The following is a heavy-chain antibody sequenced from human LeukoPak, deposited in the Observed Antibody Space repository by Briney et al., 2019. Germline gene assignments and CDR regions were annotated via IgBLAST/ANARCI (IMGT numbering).Heavy chain of an antibody. CDR2: LYSGGSI. V-gene: IGHV3-53*01. J-gene: IGHJ5*02. Sequence: GGSLRLPCAGSGFIVSRSHISWVRQAPGKGLQWVSSLYSGGSIHYADSVKGRFTISRDTSRNTVSLQMNSLRVEDTAVYYCARDLNVDSSMFGHWGQGTPVTVSS. CDR3: ARDLNVDSSMFGH. D-gene: IGHD5-12*01. CDR1: GFIVSRSH.